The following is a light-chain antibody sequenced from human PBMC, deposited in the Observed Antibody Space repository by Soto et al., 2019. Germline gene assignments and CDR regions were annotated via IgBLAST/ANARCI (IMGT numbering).Light chain of an antibody. CDR3: QQYGYSPIT. J-gene: IGKJ5*01. CDR1: QSVSSNY. Sequence: ILLTQSPCTLSLSPGERATLSCGAGQSVSSNYLAWYQQKPGQAPRLLIYGASSRATGIPEKFSGSGSGTDFTLTIDGLEPEDFEVYYCQQYGYSPITFGQGTRLEIK. CDR2: GAS. V-gene: IGKV3-20*01.